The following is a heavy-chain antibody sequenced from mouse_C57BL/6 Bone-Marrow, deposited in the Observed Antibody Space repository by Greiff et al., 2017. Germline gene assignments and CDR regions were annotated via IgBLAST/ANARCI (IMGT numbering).Heavy chain of an antibody. Sequence: VQLQQSGAELVRPGTSVKVSCKASGYAFTNYLIEWVKQRPGQGLEWIGVINPGSGGTNYNEKFKGKATLTADKSSSTAYMQLSSLTSEDSAVYFCARFGLRRYFDVWGTGTTVTVSS. J-gene: IGHJ1*03. V-gene: IGHV1-54*01. CDR2: INPGSGGT. CDR1: GYAFTNYL. CDR3: ARFGLRRYFDV. D-gene: IGHD2-4*01.